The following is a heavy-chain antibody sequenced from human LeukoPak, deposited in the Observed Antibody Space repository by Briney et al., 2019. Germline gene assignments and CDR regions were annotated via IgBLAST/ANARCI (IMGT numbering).Heavy chain of an antibody. CDR3: ARESIVVVPALGWFDP. D-gene: IGHD2-2*01. J-gene: IGHJ5*02. Sequence: SETLSLTCAVYGGSFSGYYWSWIRRPPGKGLEWIGEINHSGSTNYNPSLKSRVTISVDTSKNQFSLKLSSVTAADTAVYYCARESIVVVPALGWFDPWGQGTLVTVSS. CDR2: INHSGST. V-gene: IGHV4-34*01. CDR1: GGSFSGYY.